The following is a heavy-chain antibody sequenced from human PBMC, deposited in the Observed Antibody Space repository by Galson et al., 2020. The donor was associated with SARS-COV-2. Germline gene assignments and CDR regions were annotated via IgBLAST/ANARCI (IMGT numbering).Heavy chain of an antibody. V-gene: IGHV3-49*03. CDR3: TRDRSITIFGVVIRYWYFDL. CDR2: IRSKAYGGTT. D-gene: IGHD3-3*01. CDR1: GFTFGDYA. J-gene: IGHJ2*01. Sequence: GGSLRLSCTASGFTFGDYAMSWFRQAPGKGLEWVGFIRSKAYGGTTEYAASVKGRFTISRDDSKSIAYLQMNSLKTEDTAVYYCTRDRSITIFGVVIRYWYFDLWGRGTLVTVSS.